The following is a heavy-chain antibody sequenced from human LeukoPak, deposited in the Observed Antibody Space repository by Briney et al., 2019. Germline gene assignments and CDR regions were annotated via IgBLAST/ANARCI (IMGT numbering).Heavy chain of an antibody. CDR1: GGSFSGYY. J-gene: IGHJ5*02. CDR3: ARRVGYCSSTSCYVYNWFDP. V-gene: IGHV4-34*01. Sequence: SETLSLTCVVYGGSFSGYYWSWIRQPPGKGLEWIGEINHSGSTNYNPSLKSRVTISVDTSKNQFSLKLSSVTAADTAVYYCARRVGYCSSTSCYVYNWFDPWGQGTLVTVSS. CDR2: INHSGST. D-gene: IGHD2-2*01.